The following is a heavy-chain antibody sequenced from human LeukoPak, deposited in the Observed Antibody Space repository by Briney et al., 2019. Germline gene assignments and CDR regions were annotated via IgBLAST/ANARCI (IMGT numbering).Heavy chain of an antibody. D-gene: IGHD5-12*01. V-gene: IGHV3-33*01. J-gene: IGHJ4*02. CDR1: GFTFSSYG. CDR2: IWYDGSNK. CDR3: ARAVATITRAFDY. Sequence: GRPLRLSCAASGFTFSSYGMHWVRQAPGKGLEWGAVIWYDGSNKYYADSVKGRFTISRDNSKNTLYLQMNSLRAEDTAVYYCARAVATITRAFDYWGQGTLVTVSS.